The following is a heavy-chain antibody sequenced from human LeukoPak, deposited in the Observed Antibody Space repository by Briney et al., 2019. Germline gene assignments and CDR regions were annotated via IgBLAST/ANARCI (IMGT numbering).Heavy chain of an antibody. Sequence: SETLSLTCGVYGGSFSGYYWSWIRQPPGKGLEWIGEINHSGSTNYNPSLKSRVTISVDTSKNQFSLKLSSVTAADTAVYYCARVRGRVQLWLYYFDYWGQGTLVTVSS. D-gene: IGHD5-18*01. CDR3: ARVRGRVQLWLYYFDY. V-gene: IGHV4-34*01. J-gene: IGHJ4*02. CDR2: INHSGST. CDR1: GGSFSGYY.